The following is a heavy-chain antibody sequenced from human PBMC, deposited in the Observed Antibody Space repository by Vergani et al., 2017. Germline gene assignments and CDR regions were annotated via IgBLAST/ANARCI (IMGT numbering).Heavy chain of an antibody. D-gene: IGHD1-14*01. CDR1: GFKLDEYW. V-gene: IGHV3-7*01. CDR2: MKEDGADK. CDR3: ARDLRLLYNRFDP. J-gene: IGHJ5*02. Sequence: EVHLVESGGGLVQPGGSLRLSCVGSGFKLDEYWMSWVRQAPGKGLEWVADMKEDGADKKYVDSVKGRFTISRDNAKNSLFLQMNSLRAEDTGVYYCARDLRLLYNRFDPWGQGTLVTVSS.